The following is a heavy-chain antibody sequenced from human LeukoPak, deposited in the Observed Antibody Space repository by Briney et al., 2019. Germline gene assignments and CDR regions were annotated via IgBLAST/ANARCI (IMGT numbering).Heavy chain of an antibody. CDR3: AKGPTSARAFDI. CDR2: ISGGGDST. J-gene: IGHJ3*02. Sequence: GGSLRLSCAASGFTFSNYAMSWVRQAPGKGLEWVSAISGGGDSTYYADSVKGRFTISRDNSKNTLYLQMNSLRAEDTAVYYCAKGPTSARAFDIWGQRTMVTVSS. D-gene: IGHD1-14*01. V-gene: IGHV3-23*01. CDR1: GFTFSNYA.